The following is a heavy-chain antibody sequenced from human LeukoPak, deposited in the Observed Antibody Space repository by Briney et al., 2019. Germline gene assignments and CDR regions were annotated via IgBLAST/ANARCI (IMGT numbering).Heavy chain of an antibody. D-gene: IGHD1-14*01. V-gene: IGHV1-46*01. Sequence: ASVKVSCKASGYTFTSYYMHWVRQAPGQGLEWMGIINPSGGSTSYAQKLQGRVTMTTDTSTSTAYMELRSLRSDDTAVYYCARARNEGTYYYYYYMDVWGKGTTVTISS. CDR1: GYTFTSYY. CDR2: INPSGGST. CDR3: ARARNEGTYYYYYYMDV. J-gene: IGHJ6*03.